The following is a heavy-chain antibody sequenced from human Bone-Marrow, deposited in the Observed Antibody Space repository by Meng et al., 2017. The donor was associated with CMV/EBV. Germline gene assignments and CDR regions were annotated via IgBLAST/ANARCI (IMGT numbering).Heavy chain of an antibody. CDR1: GFPFSSYW. D-gene: IGHD2-2*01. CDR2: IKEDGSEK. CDR3: AREYYYCSSTSCPYWYFDL. V-gene: IGHV3-7*01. Sequence: GGSLRLSCAASGFPFSSYWMSWVRQTPGKGLEWVANIKEDGSEKHYLDSVKGRFTISRDNAKNSLYLQMNSLRAEDTAVYYCAREYYYCSSTSCPYWYFDLWGRGTLVNVSS. J-gene: IGHJ2*01.